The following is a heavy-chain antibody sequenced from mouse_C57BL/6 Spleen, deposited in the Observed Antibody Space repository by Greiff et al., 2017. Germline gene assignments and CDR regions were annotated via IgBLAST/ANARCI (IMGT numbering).Heavy chain of an antibody. Sequence: QVQLQQPGAELVRPGSSVKLSCKASGYTFTSYWMHWVKQRPIQGLEWIGNIDPSDSETHYNQKFKDKATLTVDKSSSTAYMQLSSLTSEDSAVYYCARSSGSSYWYFDVWGTGTTVTVSS. V-gene: IGHV1-52*01. CDR3: ARSSGSSYWYFDV. CDR1: GYTFTSYW. CDR2: IDPSDSET. D-gene: IGHD1-1*01. J-gene: IGHJ1*03.